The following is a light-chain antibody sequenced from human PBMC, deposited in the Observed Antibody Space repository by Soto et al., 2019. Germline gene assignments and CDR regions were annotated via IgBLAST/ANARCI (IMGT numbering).Light chain of an antibody. J-gene: IGKJ3*01. CDR1: QSITSSN. Sequence: FVLTQSPGTLSLSPGERATLSCRASQSITSSNLAWYQQKPGQAPRPLIYGASNRATGVPDRFSGSGSGTDFTLTISRLEPEDFAVYYCQQYGASLPVTFGPGTKVEIK. CDR3: QQYGASLPVT. CDR2: GAS. V-gene: IGKV3-20*01.